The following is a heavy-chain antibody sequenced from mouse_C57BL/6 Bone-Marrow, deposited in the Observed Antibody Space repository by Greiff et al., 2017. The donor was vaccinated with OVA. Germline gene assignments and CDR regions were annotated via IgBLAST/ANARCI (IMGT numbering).Heavy chain of an antibody. Sequence: QVQLQQSGAELARPGASVKLSCKASGYTFTSYGISWVKQRTGQGLEWIGEIYPRSGNTYYNEKFKGKATLTADNSSSTAYMELRSLTSEDSAVYFCARKGIYYYGSSPGYFDYWGQGTTLTVSS. CDR3: ARKGIYYYGSSPGYFDY. D-gene: IGHD1-1*01. V-gene: IGHV1-81*01. J-gene: IGHJ2*01. CDR2: IYPRSGNT. CDR1: GYTFTSYG.